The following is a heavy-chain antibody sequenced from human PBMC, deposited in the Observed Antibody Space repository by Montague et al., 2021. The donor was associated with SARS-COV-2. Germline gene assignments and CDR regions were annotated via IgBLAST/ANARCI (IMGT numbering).Heavy chain of an antibody. D-gene: IGHD1-26*01. J-gene: IGHJ6*02. CDR3: ARLWDTVYYYYGMDV. CDR1: GGSISSSSYY. V-gene: IGHV4-39*01. CDR2: IHYSGST. Sequence: TLSLTCAVSGGSISSSSYYWGWIRQPPGKGLEWIGSIHYSGSTYYSPSLKSRVSISVDTSKNQFSLKLSSVTAADTAVYYCARLWDTVYYYYGMDVWGQGTTVTVSS.